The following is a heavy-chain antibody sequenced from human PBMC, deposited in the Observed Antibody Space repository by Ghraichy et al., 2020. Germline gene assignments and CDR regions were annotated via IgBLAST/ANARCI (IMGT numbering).Heavy chain of an antibody. CDR1: GGSFSDYY. CDR3: ARSARTMVQGVISYYYYMDV. Sequence: SQTLSLTCAFFGGSFSDYYWRWIRQSPGKGLEWIGEINHTGSTNYNPSLKSRVTMSVDTSKYQFSLELSSVTAADTAVYYCARSARTMVQGVISYYYYMDVRGKGTTVTVSS. J-gene: IGHJ6*03. CDR2: INHTGST. V-gene: IGHV4-34*01. D-gene: IGHD3-10*01.